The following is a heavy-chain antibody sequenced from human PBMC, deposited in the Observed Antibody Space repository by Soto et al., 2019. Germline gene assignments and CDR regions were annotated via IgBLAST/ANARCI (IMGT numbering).Heavy chain of an antibody. CDR1: GGTFSSYA. CDR2: IIPIFGTA. V-gene: IGHV1-69*01. J-gene: IGHJ6*02. Sequence: QVQLVQSGAEVKKPGSSVKVSCKASGGTFSSYAISWVRQAPGQGLEWMGGIIPIFGTANYAQKFQGRVTITADESPSTAYMELSSLGAEDTAVYYCARRDGYSNYIYYYYGMDVWGQGTTVTVSS. D-gene: IGHD6-13*01. CDR3: ARRDGYSNYIYYYYGMDV.